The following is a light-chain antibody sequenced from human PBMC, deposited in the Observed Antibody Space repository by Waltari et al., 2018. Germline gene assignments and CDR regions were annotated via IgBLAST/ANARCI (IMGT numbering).Light chain of an antibody. CDR1: QSVTRT. Sequence: ELVLTQSPGPLSSSPGERVTLSCRASQSVTRTLAWYQQKPGQAPRLLIYDASTRATGIPDRFSGSGSGTDFSLTISRLEPEDFAVYYCQKYGTLPATFGQGTKVEIK. J-gene: IGKJ1*01. CDR2: DAS. V-gene: IGKV3-20*01. CDR3: QKYGTLPAT.